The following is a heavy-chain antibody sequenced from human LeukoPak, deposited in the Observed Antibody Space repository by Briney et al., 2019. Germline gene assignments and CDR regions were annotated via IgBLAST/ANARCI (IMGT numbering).Heavy chain of an antibody. Sequence: GGSLRLSCAASGFTFSDYWMHWVRQAPGKGLVGVSRINSDGRITSYTDSVKGRFTISRDNSKNSLYLQMNSLRAEDTAIYFCARKTYYYDTSPAGWFDTWGQGTLGTVSS. V-gene: IGHV3-74*01. D-gene: IGHD3-22*01. J-gene: IGHJ5*02. CDR2: INSDGRIT. CDR3: ARKTYYYDTSPAGWFDT. CDR1: GFTFSDYW.